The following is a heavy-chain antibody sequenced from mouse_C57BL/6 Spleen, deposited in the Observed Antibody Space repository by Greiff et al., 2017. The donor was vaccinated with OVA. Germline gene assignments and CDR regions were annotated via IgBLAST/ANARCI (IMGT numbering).Heavy chain of an antibody. Sequence: QVQLQQPGAELVRPGSSVKLSFKASGYTFTSYWMHWVKQRPIQGLEWIGNIDPSDSETHYNQKFKDKATLTVDKSSSTAYMQLSSLTSEDSAVYYCARGVGDYGSLYYFDYWGQGTTLTVSS. J-gene: IGHJ2*01. V-gene: IGHV1-52*01. CDR3: ARGVGDYGSLYYFDY. CDR1: GYTFTSYW. D-gene: IGHD1-1*01. CDR2: IDPSDSET.